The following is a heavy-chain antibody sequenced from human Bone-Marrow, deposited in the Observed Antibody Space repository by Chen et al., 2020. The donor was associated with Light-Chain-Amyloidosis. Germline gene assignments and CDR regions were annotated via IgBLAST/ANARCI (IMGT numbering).Heavy chain of an antibody. CDR2: IYYSGST. V-gene: IGHV4-39*01. CDR3: ARHETHDYIWWSYRGHAFDI. J-gene: IGHJ3*02. D-gene: IGHD3-16*02. Sequence: QLQLQESGPGLVKPSETLSLTCTVSGGSISSSSYYWGWIRQPPGKGLEWIGSIYYSGSTYYNPSLKSRVTISVDTSKNQFSLKLSSVTAADTAVYYCARHETHDYIWWSYRGHAFDIWGQGTMVTVSS. CDR1: GGSISSSSYY.